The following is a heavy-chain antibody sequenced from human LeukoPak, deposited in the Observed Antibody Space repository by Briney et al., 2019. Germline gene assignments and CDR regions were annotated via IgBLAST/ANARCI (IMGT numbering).Heavy chain of an antibody. CDR3: AREQRFLEWLFDY. CDR1: GFTFSSYG. V-gene: IGHV3-NL1*01. D-gene: IGHD3-3*01. CDR2: IYSGGST. J-gene: IGHJ4*02. Sequence: GGSLRLSCAASGFTFSSYGMHWVRQAPGKGLEWVSVIYSGGSTYYADSVKGRFTISRDNSKNTLYLQMNSLRAEDTAVYYCAREQRFLEWLFDYWGQGTLVTVSS.